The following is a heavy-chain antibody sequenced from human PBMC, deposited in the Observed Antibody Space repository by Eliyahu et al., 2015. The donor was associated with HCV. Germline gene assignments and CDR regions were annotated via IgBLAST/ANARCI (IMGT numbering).Heavy chain of an antibody. CDR1: GFXVSANY. CDR2: IYVNGNT. J-gene: IGHJ3*02. V-gene: IGHV3-53*01. Sequence: EVQLVESGGGLIQPGGSLRLSCAASGFXVSANYMSWVRQVPGKGPEWVSAIYVNGNTYYANSVKGRFTISRDNSKNMVSLQMNSLRVEDTAVYYCARAYITMIGHDAFDIWGQGTKVTVSS. CDR3: ARAYITMIGHDAFDI. D-gene: IGHD3-22*01.